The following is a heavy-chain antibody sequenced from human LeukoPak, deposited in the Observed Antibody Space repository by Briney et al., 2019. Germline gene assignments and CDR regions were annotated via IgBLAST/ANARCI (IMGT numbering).Heavy chain of an antibody. J-gene: IGHJ4*02. CDR3: ARDPRAPRLTPDY. V-gene: IGHV1-18*01. D-gene: IGHD1-14*01. CDR2: ISAYNGNT. CDR1: GYTFTTYG. Sequence: GASVKVSCKTSGYTFTTYGISWVRQAPGQGLEWMGWISAYNGNTNYAQKVQGRVTMTTDTSTSTAFMELRSLTFDDTAVYYCARDPRAPRLTPDYWGQGTLVTVSS.